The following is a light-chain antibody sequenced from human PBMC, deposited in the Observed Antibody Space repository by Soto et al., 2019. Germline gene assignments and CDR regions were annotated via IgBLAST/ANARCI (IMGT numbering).Light chain of an antibody. CDR3: QQRSNWLT. V-gene: IGKV3-11*01. J-gene: IGKJ4*01. CDR1: QSVSSY. Sequence: EIVLTQSPATLSLSPGERATLSCRASQSVSSYLAWYQQKPGQAPRLLIYDASNRATGIPARFSGSGSGTDFTLTSSSLEPEDFAVHYFQQRSNWLTFGGGTKVEIK. CDR2: DAS.